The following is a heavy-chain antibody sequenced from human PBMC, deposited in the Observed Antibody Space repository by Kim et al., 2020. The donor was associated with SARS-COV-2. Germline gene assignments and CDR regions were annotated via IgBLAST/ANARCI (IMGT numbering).Heavy chain of an antibody. CDR1: GYTFTGYY. CDR2: INPNSGGT. Sequence: ASVKVSCKASGYTFTGYYMHWVRQAPGQGLEWMGRINPNSGGTNYAQKFQGRVTMTRDTSISTAYMELSRLRSDDTVVYYCARSLHPITDYYYYGMDVWGQGTTVTVSS. V-gene: IGHV1-2*05. J-gene: IGHJ6*02. CDR3: ARSLHPITDYYYYGMDV.